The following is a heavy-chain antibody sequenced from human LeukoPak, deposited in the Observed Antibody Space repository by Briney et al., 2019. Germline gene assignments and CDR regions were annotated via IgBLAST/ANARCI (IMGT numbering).Heavy chain of an antibody. V-gene: IGHV1-46*01. CDR3: AREEMASMTFSLEHAFDI. Sequence: ASVEVSCKASGYIFTSCYMHWARQAPGQGLKWMGVINPSAGSTTYAQKFQGRVTMTRDTSTSIVYMELSSLRSEDTAVYYCAREEMASMTFSLEHAFDIWGQGTMVTVSS. CDR1: GYIFTSCY. J-gene: IGHJ3*02. D-gene: IGHD5-24*01. CDR2: INPSAGST.